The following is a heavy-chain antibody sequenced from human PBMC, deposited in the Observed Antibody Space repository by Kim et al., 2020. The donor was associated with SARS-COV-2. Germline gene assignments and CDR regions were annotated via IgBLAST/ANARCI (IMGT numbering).Heavy chain of an antibody. CDR1: GFTFDDYA. CDR2: ISGDGGST. Sequence: GGSLRLSCAASGFTFDDYAMHWVRQAPGKGLEWVSLISGDGGSTYYADSVKGRFTISRENSKNSLYLQMNSLRTEDTALYYCAKATGYSFGYWFDYWGQGTLVTVSS. V-gene: IGHV3-43*02. J-gene: IGHJ4*02. CDR3: AKATGYSFGYWFDY. D-gene: IGHD5-18*01.